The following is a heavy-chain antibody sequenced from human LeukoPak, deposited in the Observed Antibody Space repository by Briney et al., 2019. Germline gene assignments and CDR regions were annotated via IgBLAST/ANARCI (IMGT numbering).Heavy chain of an antibody. CDR1: GFTFSSYS. J-gene: IGHJ4*02. CDR2: ISSGGSAI. CDR3: VRGDQEASEPAFDY. V-gene: IGHV3-48*02. Sequence: GGSLRLSCAASGFTFSSYSMDWVRQAPGKGLEWVSYISSGGSAIYYADSVRGRFTISRDTAKNSLYLEMNSLRDEDTAMYYCVRGDQEASEPAFDYWGQGTLVTVSS. D-gene: IGHD1-14*01.